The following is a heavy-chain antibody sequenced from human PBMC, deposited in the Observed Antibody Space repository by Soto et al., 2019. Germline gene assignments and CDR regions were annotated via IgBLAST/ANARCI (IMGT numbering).Heavy chain of an antibody. CDR2: ISGSGVST. D-gene: IGHD3-10*01. J-gene: IGHJ4*02. CDR3: VKVRGGFYTYYFDY. CDR1: GFIFSSYA. V-gene: IGHV3-23*01. Sequence: PGGSLRLSCAASGFIFSSYAMNWVRQTPGKGLEWVSGISGSGVSTYYADSVKGRFSISRDNSKNTLYLQMNSLRAEDTAIYYCVKVRGGFYTYYFDYWGQGTLVTVSS.